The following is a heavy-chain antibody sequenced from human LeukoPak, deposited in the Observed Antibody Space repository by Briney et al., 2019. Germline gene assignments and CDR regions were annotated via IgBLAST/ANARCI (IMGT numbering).Heavy chain of an antibody. J-gene: IGHJ4*02. V-gene: IGHV3-64D*06. CDR2: ISSNGGST. CDR3: AREGPSVTTSLDY. Sequence: TGGSLRLSCSASGFTFSSYAMHWVRQAPGKGLEYVSAISSNGGSTYYADSVKGRFTISRDNSKNTLYLQMSSLRAEDTAVYYCAREGPSVTTSLDYWGQGTLVTVSS. CDR1: GFTFSSYA. D-gene: IGHD4-17*01.